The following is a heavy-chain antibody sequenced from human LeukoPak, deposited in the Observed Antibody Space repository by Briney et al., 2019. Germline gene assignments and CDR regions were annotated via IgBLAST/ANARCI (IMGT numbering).Heavy chain of an antibody. CDR2: INHSGST. CDR3: ARRLLWYYYYMDV. V-gene: IGHV4-34*01. CDR1: GGSFSGYY. D-gene: IGHD3-10*01. J-gene: IGHJ6*03. Sequence: PSETLSLACAVYGGSFSGYYWSWIRQPPGKGLEWIGEINHSGSTNYNPSLKSRVTISVDTSKNQFSLKLSSVTAADTAVYYCARRLLWYYYYMDVWGKGTTVTISS.